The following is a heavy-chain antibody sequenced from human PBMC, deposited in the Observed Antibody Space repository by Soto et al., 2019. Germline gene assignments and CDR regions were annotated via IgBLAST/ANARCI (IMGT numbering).Heavy chain of an antibody. D-gene: IGHD6-13*01. CDR2: VTHDGTLY. CDR1: GFTFSDCA. V-gene: IGHV3-30*03. CDR3: ARDWTTAGPSSFDF. J-gene: IGHJ4*02. Sequence: GGSLRLSCVASGFTFSDCAMHWVRQVPGKGLEWLAVVTHDGTLYPYADSVKGRFSISRDNSRKTIYLQMNSLRPEDTAVYYCARDWTTAGPSSFDFWGQGTLVTVSS.